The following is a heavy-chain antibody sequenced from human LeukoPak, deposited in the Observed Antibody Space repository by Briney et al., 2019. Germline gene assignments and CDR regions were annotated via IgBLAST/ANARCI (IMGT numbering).Heavy chain of an antibody. D-gene: IGHD3-22*01. CDR1: GGSISSSSYY. CDR2: IYYSGST. J-gene: IGHJ4*02. CDR3: ARHFGSSYYYDSSGIDY. Sequence: SETLSLTCTVSGGSISSSSYYWGWIRQPPGKGLEWIGSIYYSGSTCYNPSLKSRVTISVDTSKNQFSLKLSSVTAADTAVYYCARHFGSSYYYDSSGIDYWGQGTLVTVSS. V-gene: IGHV4-39*01.